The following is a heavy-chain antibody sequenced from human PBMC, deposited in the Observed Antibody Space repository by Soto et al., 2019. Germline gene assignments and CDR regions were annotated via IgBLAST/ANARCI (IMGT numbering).Heavy chain of an antibody. V-gene: IGHV1-69*13. CDR2: IIPIFGTA. Sequence: SVKVSCKASGGTFSSCAISWVRQAPGQGLEWMGGIIPIFGTANYAQKFQGRVTITADESTSTAYMELSSLRSEDTAVYYCARLYDSSGYYLDYWGQGTLVTVSS. CDR3: ARLYDSSGYYLDY. J-gene: IGHJ4*02. CDR1: GGTFSSCA. D-gene: IGHD3-22*01.